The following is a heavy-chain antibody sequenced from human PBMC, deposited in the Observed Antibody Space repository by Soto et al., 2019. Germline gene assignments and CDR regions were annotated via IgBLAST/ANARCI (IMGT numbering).Heavy chain of an antibody. D-gene: IGHD3-10*01. CDR2: IYHSGST. CDR1: GGSISSGGYS. Sequence: SETLSLTCAVSGGSISSGGYSWSWIRQPPGKGLEWIGYIYHSGSTYYNPSLKSRVTISVDRSKNQFSLKLSSVTAADTAVYYCARGPTMVRGVKTYYFDYWGQGTLVTVSS. V-gene: IGHV4-30-2*01. J-gene: IGHJ4*02. CDR3: ARGPTMVRGVKTYYFDY.